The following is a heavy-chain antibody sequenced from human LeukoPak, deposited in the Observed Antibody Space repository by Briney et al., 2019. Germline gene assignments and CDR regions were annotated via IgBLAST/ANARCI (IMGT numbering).Heavy chain of an antibody. Sequence: PGGSLRLSCAASGFTFSSYAMSWVRQAPGKGLEWVSAISGSGGSTYYADSVKGRFTISRDNSKNTLYLQMNSLRAEDTAVYYCARELSDIVVVVAATNTAFDYWGQGTLVTVSS. V-gene: IGHV3-23*01. D-gene: IGHD2-15*01. CDR1: GFTFSSYA. J-gene: IGHJ4*02. CDR3: ARELSDIVVVVAATNTAFDY. CDR2: ISGSGGST.